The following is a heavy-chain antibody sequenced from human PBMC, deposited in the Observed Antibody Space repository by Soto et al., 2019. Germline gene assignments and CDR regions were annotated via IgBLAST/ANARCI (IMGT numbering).Heavy chain of an antibody. D-gene: IGHD2-2*01. CDR3: AKESPTVAEPVASYHYFGMDF. V-gene: IGHV3-30*18. J-gene: IGHJ6*02. CDR1: GFSFSSYG. CDR2: LSHDGSYT. Sequence: GGSLRLSCTASGFSFSSYGVHWVRQAPGKGLEWVTVLSHDGSYTYYADSVKGRFTISRDNSKNTVYLQMNSLRPEDTAVYYCAKESPTVAEPVASYHYFGMDFWGQGTTITVSS.